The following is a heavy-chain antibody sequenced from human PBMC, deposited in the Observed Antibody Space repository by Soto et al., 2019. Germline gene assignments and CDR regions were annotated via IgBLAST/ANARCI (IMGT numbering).Heavy chain of an antibody. Sequence: SETLSLTCTVSGGSISSDDYYWSWIRQPPGKGLEWIGYIYYSGRTAYNPSLKSRLIISIDTSKNQFSLNLSSMSATDTAVYYCARELSNSPDYFDFSGQGTLVTVSS. D-gene: IGHD6-6*01. V-gene: IGHV4-30-4*01. J-gene: IGHJ4*02. CDR3: ARELSNSPDYFDF. CDR2: IYYSGRT. CDR1: GGSISSDDYY.